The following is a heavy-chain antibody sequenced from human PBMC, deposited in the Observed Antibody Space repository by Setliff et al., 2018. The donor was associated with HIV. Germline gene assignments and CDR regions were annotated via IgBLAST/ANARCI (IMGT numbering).Heavy chain of an antibody. CDR3: ARCRFGYSSSPNDY. CDR1: GVSVTTSIYY. D-gene: IGHD6-19*01. V-gene: IGHV4-39*07. Sequence: SETLSLTCNVSGVSVTTSIYYWAWVRQPPGKGLQWIGSISYSEGTFDNASFKSRVTMSIDTSKNQFSLKLRSVTAADTAVYYCARCRFGYSSSPNDYWGQGTLVTVSS. J-gene: IGHJ4*02. CDR2: ISYSEGT.